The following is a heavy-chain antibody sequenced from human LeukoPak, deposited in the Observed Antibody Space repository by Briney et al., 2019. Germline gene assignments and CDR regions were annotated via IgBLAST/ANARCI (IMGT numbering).Heavy chain of an antibody. V-gene: IGHV1-69*05. Sequence: SVKVSCKASGGTFSSYAISWVRQAPGQGLEWMGGIIPIFGTANYAQKFQGRVTITMDESTSTAYMELSSLRSEHTAVYYCARMAAVGATPSIYMDVWGKGTTVTVSS. CDR1: GGTFSSYA. J-gene: IGHJ6*03. CDR3: ARMAAVGATPSIYMDV. CDR2: IIPIFGTA. D-gene: IGHD1-26*01.